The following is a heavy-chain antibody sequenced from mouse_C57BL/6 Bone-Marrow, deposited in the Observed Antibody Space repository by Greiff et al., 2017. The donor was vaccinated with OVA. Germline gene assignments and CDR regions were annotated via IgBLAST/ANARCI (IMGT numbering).Heavy chain of an antibody. CDR3: ARYYGSSYVAWFAY. CDR2: INPNYGTT. V-gene: IGHV1-39*01. J-gene: IGHJ3*01. D-gene: IGHD1-1*01. CDR1: GYSFTDYN. Sequence: LVESGPELVKPGASVKISCKASGYSFTDYNMNWVKQSNGKSLEWIGVINPNYGTTSYNQKFKGKATLTVDQSSSTAYMQLNSLTSEDSAVYYCARYYGSSYVAWFAYWGQGTLVTVSA.